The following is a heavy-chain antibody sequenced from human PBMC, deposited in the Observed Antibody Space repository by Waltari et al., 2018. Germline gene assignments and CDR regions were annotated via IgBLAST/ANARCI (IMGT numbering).Heavy chain of an antibody. CDR2: IYHSGST. Sequence: QVQLQESGPGLVKPSETLSLTCAVSGYSISSGYYWGWIRQPPGKGLAWIGSIYHSGSTYYNPSLKSRVTISVDTSKNQFSLKLSSVTAADTAVYYCARHRTRAYYDFWSGYYTLLGAFDIWGQGTMVTVSS. D-gene: IGHD3-3*01. CDR1: GYSISSGYY. V-gene: IGHV4-38-2*01. CDR3: ARHRTRAYYDFWSGYYTLLGAFDI. J-gene: IGHJ3*02.